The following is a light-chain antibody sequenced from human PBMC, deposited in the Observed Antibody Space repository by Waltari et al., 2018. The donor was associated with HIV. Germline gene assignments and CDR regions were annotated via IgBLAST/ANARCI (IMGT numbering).Light chain of an antibody. V-gene: IGKV3-20*01. J-gene: IGKJ2*02. Sequence: SPATLSLSPGERATLSCRASQSISSGYLAWYQQKPGQAPRLLIFGASSRATGIPDRFSGSGSGTVFTLTISSLEPEDFAMYYCQQYGSSPCTFGQGTKLEIK. CDR3: QQYGSSPCT. CDR1: QSISSGY. CDR2: GAS.